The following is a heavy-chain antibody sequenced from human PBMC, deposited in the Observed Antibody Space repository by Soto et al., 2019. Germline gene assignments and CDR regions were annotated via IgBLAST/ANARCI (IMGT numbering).Heavy chain of an antibody. Sequence: SGPTLVNPTQTLTLTCTFSGFSLSTSGMCVSWIRQPPGKALEWLARIDWDDDEYYSPSLKSRLTITKDTSKNQVVLTMTNMDPVDTATYYCAHLTTGGFYFDYWGQGTLVTVSS. D-gene: IGHD4-17*01. CDR1: GFSLSTSGMC. CDR3: AHLTTGGFYFDY. J-gene: IGHJ4*02. V-gene: IGHV2-70*12. CDR2: IDWDDDE.